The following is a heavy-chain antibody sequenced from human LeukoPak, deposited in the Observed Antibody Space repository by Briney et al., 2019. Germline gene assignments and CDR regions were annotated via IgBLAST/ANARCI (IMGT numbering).Heavy chain of an antibody. CDR3: ARSRSIAARVNWLDP. V-gene: IGHV3-21*01. CDR2: ISSSSDYI. J-gene: IGHJ5*02. CDR1: GFAFSSYS. D-gene: IGHD6-6*01. Sequence: PGGSLRLSCAASGFAFSSYSINWVRQAPGKGLEWVSSISSSSDYIYYADSVKGRFTISRDNAKSSLYLQMNNLRAEDTAVYYCARSRSIAARVNWLDPWGQGTLITVSS.